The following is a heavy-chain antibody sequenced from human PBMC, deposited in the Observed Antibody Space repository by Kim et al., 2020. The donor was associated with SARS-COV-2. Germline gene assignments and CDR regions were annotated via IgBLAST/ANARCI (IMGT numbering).Heavy chain of an antibody. V-gene: IGHV1-69*04. Sequence: NYAQKFQGRVTITADKSTGTAYMELSSLRSEDTAGYYCARGGQMPRAFDIWGQGTMVIVSS. J-gene: IGHJ3*02. CDR3: ARGGQMPRAFDI. D-gene: IGHD2-2*01.